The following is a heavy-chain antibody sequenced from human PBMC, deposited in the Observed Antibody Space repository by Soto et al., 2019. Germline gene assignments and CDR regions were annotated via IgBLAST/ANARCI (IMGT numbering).Heavy chain of an antibody. Sequence: QVQLQESGPGLVKPSQTLSLTCTVSGGSISSGDYYWSWIRQPPGKGLEWIGYIYDSGSTYYNSSLQSRVNITLDTSKNQSSLKLTTVTAADTAVYYCARDNGVGPWGQGTLVTVSS. V-gene: IGHV4-30-4*01. CDR1: GGSISSGDYY. CDR3: ARDNGVGP. CDR2: IYDSGST. J-gene: IGHJ5*02. D-gene: IGHD2-8*01.